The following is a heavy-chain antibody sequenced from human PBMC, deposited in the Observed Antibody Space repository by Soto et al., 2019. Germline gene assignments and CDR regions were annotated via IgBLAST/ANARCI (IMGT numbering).Heavy chain of an antibody. CDR2: MNPNSGNT. CDR3: ARSFSSSPEYYYGMDF. D-gene: IGHD3-10*01. Sequence: ASVKVSCKASGYTFTSYDINWVGQATLQGLEWMVCMNPNSGNTGYAQKFQGRVTMTRNTSISTAYMELSSLRSEEPAVYYCARSFSSSPEYYYGMDFWAPWTTVTVSS. CDR1: GYTFTSYD. J-gene: IGHJ6*02. V-gene: IGHV1-8*01.